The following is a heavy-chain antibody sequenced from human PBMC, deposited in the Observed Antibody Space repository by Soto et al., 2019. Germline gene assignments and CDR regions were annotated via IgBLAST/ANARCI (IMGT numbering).Heavy chain of an antibody. V-gene: IGHV1-18*01. Sequence: ASVKVSCKASGYSFTRYGIAWVRQAPGQGLEWMGWISPYTGNTHSATKVQGRLTMTTDTSTSTAYMDLGSLTSDDTAVYYCVMVDNYVTPTPQDVWGKGTTVTVSS. CDR2: ISPYTGNT. D-gene: IGHD3-16*01. CDR3: VMVDNYVTPTPQDV. CDR1: GYSFTRYG. J-gene: IGHJ6*04.